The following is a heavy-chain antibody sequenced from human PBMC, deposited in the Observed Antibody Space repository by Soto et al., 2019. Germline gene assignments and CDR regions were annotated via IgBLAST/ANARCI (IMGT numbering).Heavy chain of an antibody. Sequence: QVQLQESGPGLVKPSETLSVTCTVSGGSISGHYWNWIRQPPRKGLEWIGYIYDSGSTTDNPSLKSRVTISVDTSKNQISLTLSSVSAADTAVYYCARDMDYYYGLDVWGQGTTVTVSS. V-gene: IGHV4-59*11. CDR3: ARDMDYYYGLDV. D-gene: IGHD3-10*01. CDR1: GGSISGHY. J-gene: IGHJ6*02. CDR2: IYDSGST.